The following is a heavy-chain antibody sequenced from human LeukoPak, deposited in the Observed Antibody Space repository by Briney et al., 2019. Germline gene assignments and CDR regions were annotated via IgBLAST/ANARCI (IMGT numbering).Heavy chain of an antibody. CDR1: GYSFTNYW. J-gene: IGHJ6*02. V-gene: IGHV5-51*01. CDR2: IYPGDSDT. D-gene: IGHD1-26*01. Sequence: GESLQISCKGSGYSFTNYWIGWVRQMPGKGLEWMGIIYPGDSDTRYSPAFQGQVTISADKSITTAYPQWSSLKASDTAMYYCARYSGSYSKYYAVDVWGQGTTVTVSS. CDR3: ARYSGSYSKYYAVDV.